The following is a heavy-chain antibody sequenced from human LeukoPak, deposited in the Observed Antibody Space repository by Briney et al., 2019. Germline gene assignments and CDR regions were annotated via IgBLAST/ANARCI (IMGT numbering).Heavy chain of an antibody. CDR1: GYTFTSCD. Sequence: ASVKVSYKASGYTFTSCDINWVRQATGQGLEGMGWMNPNSGNTGYGQSFQGRITMTRDISIGTAYMELSNLTSEDTAIYYCTRGSSGRRDNWGQGTLVTVSA. D-gene: IGHD6-19*01. J-gene: IGHJ4*02. V-gene: IGHV1-8*01. CDR2: MNPNSGNT. CDR3: TRGSSGRRDN.